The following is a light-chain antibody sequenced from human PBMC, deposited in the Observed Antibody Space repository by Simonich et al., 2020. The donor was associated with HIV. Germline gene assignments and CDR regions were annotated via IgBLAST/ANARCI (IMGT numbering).Light chain of an antibody. J-gene: IGKJ2*01. CDR2: WAS. Sequence: DIVMTQSPDSLAVSLGERATINCQSSQNVLSSSNNKNYLAWYQQKPGHPPKLLIYWASTRESGVPDRFSGSGSGTDFTLTISSLQAEDVAVYYCQQSYSTPYTFGQGTKLEIK. CDR1: QNVLSSSNNKNY. CDR3: QQSYSTPYT. V-gene: IGKV4-1*01.